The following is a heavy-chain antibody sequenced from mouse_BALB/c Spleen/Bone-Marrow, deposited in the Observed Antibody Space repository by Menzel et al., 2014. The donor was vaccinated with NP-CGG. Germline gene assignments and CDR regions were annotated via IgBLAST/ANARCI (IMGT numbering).Heavy chain of an antibody. D-gene: IGHD2-3*01. CDR2: IYPGDGDT. CDR1: GYAFSSSW. V-gene: IGHV1-82*01. J-gene: IGHJ4*01. Sequence: QVQLQQSGPELVKPGASVKISCKASGYAFSSSWMNWVKQRPGQGLEWIGRIYPGDGDTNCNGKFKGKATLTADKSSSTAYMQLSSLTSVDSAVYFCARSDGYRTMDYWGQGTSVTVSS. CDR3: ARSDGYRTMDY.